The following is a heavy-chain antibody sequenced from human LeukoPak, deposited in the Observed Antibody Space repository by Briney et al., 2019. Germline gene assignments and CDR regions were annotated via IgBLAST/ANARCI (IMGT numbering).Heavy chain of an antibody. CDR3: ARAVAGTYFDY. CDR2: IYSGGST. Sequence: GGSLRLSCAASGFTVSSNYMSWVRQAPGKRLEWVSVIYSGGSTYYADSVKGRFTISRDNSKNTLYLQMNSLRAEDTAVYYCARAVAGTYFDYWGQGTLVTVSS. J-gene: IGHJ4*02. D-gene: IGHD6-19*01. V-gene: IGHV3-53*01. CDR1: GFTVSSNY.